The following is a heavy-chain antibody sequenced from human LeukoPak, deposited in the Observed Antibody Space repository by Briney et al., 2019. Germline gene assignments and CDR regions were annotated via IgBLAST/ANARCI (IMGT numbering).Heavy chain of an antibody. CDR1: GGSFSGYY. CDR2: INHSGST. V-gene: IGHV4-34*01. D-gene: IGHD3-10*01. Sequence: PSETLSLTCAVYGGSFSGYYWSWIRQPPGKGLEWIGEINHSGSTNYNPSLKSRVTISVDTSKNHFSLKLSSVTAADTAVYYCAREWAGLGAVPLRDYWGQGTLVTVSS. J-gene: IGHJ4*02. CDR3: AREWAGLGAVPLRDY.